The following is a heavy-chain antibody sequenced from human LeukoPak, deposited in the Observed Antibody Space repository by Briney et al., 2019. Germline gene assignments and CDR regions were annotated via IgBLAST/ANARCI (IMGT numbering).Heavy chain of an antibody. CDR1: GGSISSSSYY. CDR3: ARDLAVAGKGFDY. Sequence: SETLSLTCTVSGGSISSSSYYWGWIRQPPGKGLEWIGSIYYSGSTYYNPSLKSRVTISVDTSKNQFSLKLSSVTAADTAVYYCARDLAVAGKGFDYWGQGTLVTVSS. CDR2: IYYSGST. D-gene: IGHD6-19*01. V-gene: IGHV4-39*07. J-gene: IGHJ4*02.